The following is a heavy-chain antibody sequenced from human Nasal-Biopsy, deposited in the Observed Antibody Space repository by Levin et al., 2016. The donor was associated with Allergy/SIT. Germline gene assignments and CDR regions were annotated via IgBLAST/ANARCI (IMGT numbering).Heavy chain of an antibody. CDR3: ARDALSSGGDY. D-gene: IGHD3-22*01. CDR2: INTRSRSR. J-gene: IGHJ4*02. V-gene: IGHV3-21*01. CDR1: GFTFSSYD. Sequence: GESLKISCTASGFTFSSYDMNWFRQAPGKGLEWVSSINTRSRSRQYSDSVKGRFTISRDNTQNSLYLQLHSLRADDTAVYYCARDALSSGGDYWGQGTLVTVSS.